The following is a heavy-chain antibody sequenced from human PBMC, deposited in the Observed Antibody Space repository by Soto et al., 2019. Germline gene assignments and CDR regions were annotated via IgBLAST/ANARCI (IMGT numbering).Heavy chain of an antibody. CDR2: INPSGGST. CDR1: GYTFTSYY. CDR3: ARGRYYDSSGYYAFDI. D-gene: IGHD3-22*01. J-gene: IGHJ3*02. V-gene: IGHV1-46*01. Sequence: ASVKVSFKASGYTFTSYYMHWVRQAPGQGLEWMGIINPSGGSTSYAQKFQGRVTMTRDTSTSTVYMELSSLRSEDTAVYYCARGRYYDSSGYYAFDIWGQGTMVTVSS.